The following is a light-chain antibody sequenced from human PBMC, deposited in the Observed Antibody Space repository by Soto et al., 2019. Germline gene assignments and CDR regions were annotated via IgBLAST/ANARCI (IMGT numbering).Light chain of an antibody. Sequence: CPASQSVRSNLAWYQQKPGQAPRLLISGASKRATGIPARFSGSGYGTDSTFTISSSLHEDPVVHYCRQLNNWTRTFGGGTKVDIK. J-gene: IGKJ4*02. CDR1: QSVRSN. CDR3: RQLNNWTRT. CDR2: GAS. V-gene: IGKV3D-15*01.